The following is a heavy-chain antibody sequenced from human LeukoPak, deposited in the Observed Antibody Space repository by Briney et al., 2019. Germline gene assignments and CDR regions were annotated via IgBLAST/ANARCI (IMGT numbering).Heavy chain of an antibody. J-gene: IGHJ4*02. V-gene: IGHV3-23*01. D-gene: IGHD5-12*01. Sequence: GGSLRLSCAASGFTFSSCAMSWVRQAPGKGLEWVSVISGSGGSTYYADSVKGRFTISRDNTKNTLYLQMNSLRAEDTAVYYCAEDVLSGGYDAQTGFDFWGQGTLVTVSS. CDR2: ISGSGGST. CDR1: GFTFSSCA. CDR3: AEDVLSGGYDAQTGFDF.